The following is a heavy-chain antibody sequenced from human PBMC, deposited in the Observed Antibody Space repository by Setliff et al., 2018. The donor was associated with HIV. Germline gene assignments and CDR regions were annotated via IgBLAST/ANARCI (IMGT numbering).Heavy chain of an antibody. V-gene: IGHV4-38-2*02. Sequence: SETLSLTCDVSGFSISSRYYWGWIRQSPGKGLEWIGNIYHTGSSYYNPSLNDRATVSLDTSKNQFSLKLNSVTAADTAVYYCARDVLDLAISVYGFWGQGIPVTAPQ. CDR1: GFSISSRYY. CDR2: IYHTGSS. CDR3: ARDVLDLAISVYGF. J-gene: IGHJ4*02. D-gene: IGHD2-2*02.